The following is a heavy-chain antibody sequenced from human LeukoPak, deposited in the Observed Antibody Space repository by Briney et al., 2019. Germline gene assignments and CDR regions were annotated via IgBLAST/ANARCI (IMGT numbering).Heavy chain of an antibody. V-gene: IGHV3-33*03. Sequence: GGSLRLSCAASGFTFSSYGMHWVRQAPGKGLEWVAVIWYDGSSKYYADSVKGRFTISRDNSKNTLYLQMNSLRAEDTAVYYCANRNSGSYHFFDYWGQGTLVTVSS. J-gene: IGHJ4*02. CDR3: ANRNSGSYHFFDY. CDR2: IWYDGSSK. D-gene: IGHD1-26*01. CDR1: GFTFSSYG.